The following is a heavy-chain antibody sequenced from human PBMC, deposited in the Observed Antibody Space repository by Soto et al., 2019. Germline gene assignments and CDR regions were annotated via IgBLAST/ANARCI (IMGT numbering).Heavy chain of an antibody. J-gene: IGHJ3*01. CDR2: ISGGGDNT. Sequence: EVQLLESGGGLVQPGGSLRLSCAASGFTYPSYTMSWVRQAPGKGLEWVSGISGGGDNTYYADSVKGRFSISRDNSKDTLSLQMNSLKAEDTAVYYCAKAVLWEKDAFHVWGQGTMVTVSS. CDR1: GFTYPSYT. CDR3: AKAVLWEKDAFHV. D-gene: IGHD1-26*01. V-gene: IGHV3-23*01.